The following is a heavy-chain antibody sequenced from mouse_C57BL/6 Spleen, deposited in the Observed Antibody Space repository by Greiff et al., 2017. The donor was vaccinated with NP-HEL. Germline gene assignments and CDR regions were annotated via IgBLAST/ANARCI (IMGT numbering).Heavy chain of an antibody. V-gene: IGHV1-55*01. CDR2: IYPGSGST. Sequence: QVQLQQSGAELVKPGASVKMSCKASGYTFTSYWITWVKQRPGQGLEWIGDIYPGSGSTNYNEKFKSKATLTVDTSSSTAYMQLSSLTSEDSAVYYCARDYYGRPYYFDYWGQGTTLTVSS. D-gene: IGHD1-1*01. CDR3: ARDYYGRPYYFDY. CDR1: GYTFTSYW. J-gene: IGHJ2*01.